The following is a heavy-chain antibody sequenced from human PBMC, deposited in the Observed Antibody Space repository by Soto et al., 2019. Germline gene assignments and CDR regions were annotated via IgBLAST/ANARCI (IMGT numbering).Heavy chain of an antibody. CDR2: ISSSGSTI. D-gene: IGHD5-12*01. V-gene: IGHV3-11*01. CDR1: GFTFSDYY. CDR3: ASYPASDSGYDWGQFDP. J-gene: IGHJ5*02. Sequence: QVQLVESGGGLVKPGGSLRLSCAASGFTFSDYYMSWIRQAPGKGPEWVSYISSSGSTIYYADSVKGRFTISRDNAKNSLDLQMNSLRAEDTAVYYCASYPASDSGYDWGQFDPWGQGTLVTVSS.